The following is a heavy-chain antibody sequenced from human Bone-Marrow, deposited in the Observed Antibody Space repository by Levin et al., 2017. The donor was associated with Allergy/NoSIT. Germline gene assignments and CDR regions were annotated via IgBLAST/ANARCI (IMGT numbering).Heavy chain of an antibody. J-gene: IGHJ4*02. CDR2: IYVSGST. Sequence: PSETLSLTCTVSGGSISSSSYYWGWIRQPPGKGLEWIGNIYVSGSTYYNPSLKSRVTISEDTSKNQFSLKMSSVTAADTAVYYCARRPLAVAGMTFDYWGRGTLVTVSS. D-gene: IGHD6-19*01. CDR1: GGSISSSSYY. CDR3: ARRPLAVAGMTFDY. V-gene: IGHV4-39*01.